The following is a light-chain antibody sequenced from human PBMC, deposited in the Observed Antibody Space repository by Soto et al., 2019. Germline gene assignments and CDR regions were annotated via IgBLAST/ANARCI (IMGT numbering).Light chain of an antibody. V-gene: IGKV2-30*01. CDR1: QSLVSSDGDPY. CDR3: MQGTHWPPFT. J-gene: IGKJ3*01. CDR2: DVS. Sequence: DVVLTQSPLSLPVTLGQPASISCRSSQSLVSSDGDPYLSWFQQRPGQSPRRLIYDVSKRDSGVPDRFSGSGSGTDFTLKISRVEAEDVGVYYCMQGTHWPPFTFGPGTRVDFK.